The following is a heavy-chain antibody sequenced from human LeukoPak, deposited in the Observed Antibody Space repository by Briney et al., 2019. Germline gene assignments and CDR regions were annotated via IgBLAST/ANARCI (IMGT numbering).Heavy chain of an antibody. Sequence: GGSLRLSCAASGFTVSSNYMSWVRQAPGKGLEWVSYISSSGSTIYYADSVKGRFTISRDNAKNSLYLQMNSLRAEDTAVYYCAREPVPRGYSYGVSGYYYGMDVWGQGTTVTVSS. J-gene: IGHJ6*02. CDR1: GFTVSSNY. D-gene: IGHD5-18*01. V-gene: IGHV3-11*04. CDR3: AREPVPRGYSYGVSGYYYGMDV. CDR2: ISSSGSTI.